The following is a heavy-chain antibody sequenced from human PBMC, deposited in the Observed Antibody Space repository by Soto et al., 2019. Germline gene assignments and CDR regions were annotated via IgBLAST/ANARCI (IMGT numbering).Heavy chain of an antibody. CDR1: GGSISSGNYY. Sequence: QVQLQESGPGLVKPSQTLSLTCTVSGGSISSGNYYWRWIRQPPGKGLEWIGFTSYSGTTHYSASLRSRVSISVDTSKNQFSLDLSSVTAADTAVYYCATMGTPVTGLYYFDYWGQGTLVTVSS. J-gene: IGHJ4*02. V-gene: IGHV4-30-4*01. D-gene: IGHD4-17*01. CDR2: TSYSGTT. CDR3: ATMGTPVTGLYYFDY.